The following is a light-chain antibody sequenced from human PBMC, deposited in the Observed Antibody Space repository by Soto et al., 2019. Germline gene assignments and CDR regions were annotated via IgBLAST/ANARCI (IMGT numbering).Light chain of an antibody. V-gene: IGKV1-39*01. CDR1: QSISSY. J-gene: IGKJ1*01. CDR2: AAS. CDR3: QQSYSTLRT. Sequence: DIPMTQSPSSLSPSSGDRVTLTCRASQSISSYLNWYQQKPGKAPKLLIYAASSLQSGVPSRFSGSGSGTDFTLTISSLQPEDFATYYCQQSYSTLRTFGQGTKVDIK.